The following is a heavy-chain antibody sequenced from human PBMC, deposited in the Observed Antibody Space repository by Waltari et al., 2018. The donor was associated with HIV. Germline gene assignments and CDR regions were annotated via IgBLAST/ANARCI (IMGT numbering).Heavy chain of an antibody. J-gene: IGHJ4*02. D-gene: IGHD3-10*01. CDR1: GGSISSYY. Sequence: QVQLQESGPGLVKPSETLSLTCTVPGGSISSYYRSWLRQPPGKGLEWTGYIYYSESTNYNPTLKSRVTISVDTSKNQFSLKLSSVTAADTAVYYCARVSYYGSGSYSPFDYWGQGTLVTVSS. V-gene: IGHV4-59*01. CDR3: ARVSYYGSGSYSPFDY. CDR2: IYYSEST.